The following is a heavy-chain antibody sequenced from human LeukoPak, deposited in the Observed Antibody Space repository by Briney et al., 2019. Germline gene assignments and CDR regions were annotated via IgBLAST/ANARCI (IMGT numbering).Heavy chain of an antibody. D-gene: IGHD1-26*01. CDR3: AKDVGSRGGATMGDY. V-gene: IGHV3-7*03. CDR1: GFTFSNYW. Sequence: GGSLRLSCAASGFTFSNYWMNWVRQAPGKGLEWVANIKQDGSEKYYVDSVKGRFTISRDNSRNSLYLQMNSLRAEDTALYYCAKDVGSRGGATMGDYWGQGTLVTVSS. J-gene: IGHJ4*02. CDR2: IKQDGSEK.